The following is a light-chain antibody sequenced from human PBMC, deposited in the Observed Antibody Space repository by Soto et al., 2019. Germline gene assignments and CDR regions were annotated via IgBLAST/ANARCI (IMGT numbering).Light chain of an antibody. J-gene: IGKJ2*01. Sequence: EIVLTQSPGTLSLSPGEGATLACRASQSVSSSDLAWYQQTPGQAPRLLIFGASNRATGIPDRFSGSGSGKDFTLTISRLEPEDFAVYYCQQYGSSPVTFGQGPKLEIK. CDR1: QSVSSSD. CDR2: GAS. V-gene: IGKV3-20*01. CDR3: QQYGSSPVT.